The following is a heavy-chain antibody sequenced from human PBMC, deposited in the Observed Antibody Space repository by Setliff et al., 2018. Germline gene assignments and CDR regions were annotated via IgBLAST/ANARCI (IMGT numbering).Heavy chain of an antibody. V-gene: IGHV3-7*01. D-gene: IGHD3-3*01. Sequence: PSETLSLTCAVSGFSITNGYYWGWIRQAPGKGLEWVANINQGGGAQFYVDSVKGRFTISRDNAKNSLYLQMSSLRAEDTAVYYCARDVFDFRTGQADPWGQGTLVTVSS. CDR3: ARDVFDFRTGQADP. J-gene: IGHJ5*02. CDR1: GFSITNGYY. CDR2: INQGGGAQ.